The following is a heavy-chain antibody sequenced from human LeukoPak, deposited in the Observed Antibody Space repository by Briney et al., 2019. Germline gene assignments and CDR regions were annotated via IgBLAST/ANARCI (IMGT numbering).Heavy chain of an antibody. CDR3: ARKYYYDSSGYYSEDAFDI. Sequence: ASVKVSCKASGGTFSSYAISWVRQAPGQGLEWMGGIIPIFGTANYAQKFQGRVTITADKSTSTAYMELSSLRSEDTAVYYCARKYYYDSSGYYSEDAFDIWGQGTMVTVSS. V-gene: IGHV1-69*06. D-gene: IGHD3-22*01. CDR2: IIPIFGTA. CDR1: GGTFSSYA. J-gene: IGHJ3*02.